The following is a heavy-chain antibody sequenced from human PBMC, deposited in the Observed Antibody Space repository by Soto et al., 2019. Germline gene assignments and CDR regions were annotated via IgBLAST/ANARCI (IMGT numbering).Heavy chain of an antibody. J-gene: IGHJ6*03. CDR2: IYYSGST. CDR3: ARIKLGYCSSTSCSDQDYYYYYMDV. V-gene: IGHV4-39*01. Sequence: PSETMSLTCTVTGGSISSSSYYWGWIRQPPGKGLEWIGSIYYSGSTYYNPSLKSRVTISVDTSKNQFSLKLSSVTAADTAVYYCARIKLGYCSSTSCSDQDYYYYYMDVWGKGTTVT. D-gene: IGHD2-2*01. CDR1: GGSISSSSYY.